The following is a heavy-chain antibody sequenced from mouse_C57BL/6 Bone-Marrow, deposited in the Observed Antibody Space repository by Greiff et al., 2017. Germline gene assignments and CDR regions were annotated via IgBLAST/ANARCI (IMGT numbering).Heavy chain of an antibody. CDR2: INPNNGGT. CDR3: ARWGDYAWFAY. D-gene: IGHD2-4*01. V-gene: IGHV1-26*01. Sequence: VQLQQSGPELVKPGASVKISCKASGYTFTDYYMNWVKQSHGKSLEWIGDINPNNGGTSYNQKFKGKATLTVYKSSSTAYMALRSLTSEDSAVYYCARWGDYAWFAYWGQGTLVTVSA. J-gene: IGHJ3*01. CDR1: GYTFTDYY.